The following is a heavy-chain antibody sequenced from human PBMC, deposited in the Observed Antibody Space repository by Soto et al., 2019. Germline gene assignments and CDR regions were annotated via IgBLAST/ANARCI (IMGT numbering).Heavy chain of an antibody. J-gene: IGHJ1*01. CDR1: GFTFSSYG. CDR3: ARDDNSNEGYFQH. V-gene: IGHV3-33*01. Sequence: QVQLVESGGGVVQPGRSLRLSCAASGFTFSSYGMHWVRQAPGKGLEWVAVIWYDGSNKYYADSVKGRFTISRDNSKNTLYLQMNSLRAEDTAVYYCARDDNSNEGYFQHWGQGTLVTVSS. CDR2: IWYDGSNK. D-gene: IGHD6-13*01.